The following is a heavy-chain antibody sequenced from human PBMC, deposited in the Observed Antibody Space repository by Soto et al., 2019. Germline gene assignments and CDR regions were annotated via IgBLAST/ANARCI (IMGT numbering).Heavy chain of an antibody. Sequence: VQLVESGGGLVQPGGSLRLSCAASGFTFRSYSMNWVRQAPGKGLEWVSSISSTSTYIYYADSLKGRFTISRDNAKKSFYLQMNNVTAEDTAVYYCARTDASGAPFDHWGQGTLVTVSS. J-gene: IGHJ4*02. V-gene: IGHV3-21*01. CDR3: ARTDASGAPFDH. CDR1: GFTFRSYS. CDR2: ISSTSTYI. D-gene: IGHD6-19*01.